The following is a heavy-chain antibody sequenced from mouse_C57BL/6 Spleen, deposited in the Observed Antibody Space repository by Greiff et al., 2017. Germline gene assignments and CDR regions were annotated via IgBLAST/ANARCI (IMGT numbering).Heavy chain of an antibody. CDR3: AIGGVYYAMDY. J-gene: IGHJ4*01. V-gene: IGHV1-74*01. CDR1: GYTFTSYC. CDR2: IHPSDSDT. Sequence: QVQLQQSGADLVKPGASVTVSCTASGYTFTSYCMRWVKQRPGQGLEWIGRIHPSDSDTNYNQKFKGKATFTVDKSSSTAYMQLSRLTSEDSAVYYCAIGGVYYAMDYWGQGTSVTVSS.